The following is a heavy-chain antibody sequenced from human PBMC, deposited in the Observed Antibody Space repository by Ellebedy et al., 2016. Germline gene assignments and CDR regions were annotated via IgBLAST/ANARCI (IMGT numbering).Heavy chain of an antibody. D-gene: IGHD6-19*01. J-gene: IGHJ4*02. CDR3: AREDSSGWYFN. V-gene: IGHV4-34*01. CDR1: GGSFSGYY. CDR2: INHSGST. Sequence: SETLSLXXAVYGGSFSGYYWSCIRQPPGKGLEWIGEINHSGSTNYNPSLKSRVTISVDASKNQFSLKLSSVTAADTAVYYCAREDSSGWYFNWGQGTLVTVSS.